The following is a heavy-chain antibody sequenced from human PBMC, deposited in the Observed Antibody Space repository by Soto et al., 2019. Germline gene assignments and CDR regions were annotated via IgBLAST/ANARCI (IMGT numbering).Heavy chain of an antibody. Sequence: GGSLRLSCAASGFTFSSYAMSWVRQAPGKGLEWVSAISGSGGSTYYADSVKGRFTISRDNSKNTLYLQMNSLRAEDTAVYYCAKDLFQWRDLNGYYFDYWGQGTLVTVSS. CDR2: ISGSGGST. V-gene: IGHV3-23*01. CDR1: GFTFSSYA. J-gene: IGHJ4*02. D-gene: IGHD6-19*01. CDR3: AKDLFQWRDLNGYYFDY.